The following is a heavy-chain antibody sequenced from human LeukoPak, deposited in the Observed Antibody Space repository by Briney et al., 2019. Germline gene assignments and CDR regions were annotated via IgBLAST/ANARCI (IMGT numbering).Heavy chain of an antibody. V-gene: IGHV4-59*06. CDR2: IYYSGST. D-gene: IGHD3-10*01. CDR1: AGSINNYY. J-gene: IGHJ4*02. Sequence: PSETLSLTCTVSAGSINNYYWSWIRQHPGKGLEWIGYIYYSGSTYYNPSLKSRVTISVDTSKNQFSLKLSSVTAADTAVYYCARAGTAEYYFDYWGQGTLVTVSS. CDR3: ARAGTAEYYFDY.